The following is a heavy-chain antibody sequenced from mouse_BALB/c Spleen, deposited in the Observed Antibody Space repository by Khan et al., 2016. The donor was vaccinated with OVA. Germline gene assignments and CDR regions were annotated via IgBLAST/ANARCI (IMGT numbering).Heavy chain of an antibody. V-gene: IGHV9-3-1*01. D-gene: IGHD2-10*01. CDR2: INTYTGEP. J-gene: IGHJ4*01. CDR3: ARPPYCSYALDY. Sequence: QIQLVQSGPELKKPGETVKISCKASGYTFTNYGMNWVKQSPGKALKWMGWINTYTGEPTYADDFKGRFAFSLETSASTAYLQINNLKNEDTATYFCARPPYCSYALDYWGQGTSVTGAS. CDR1: GYTFTNYG.